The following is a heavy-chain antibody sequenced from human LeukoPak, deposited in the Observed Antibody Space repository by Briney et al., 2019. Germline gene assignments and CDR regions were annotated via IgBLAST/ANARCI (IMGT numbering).Heavy chain of an antibody. Sequence: GGSLRLSCAASGFTFSNYPLHWVRQAPGKGLEWVTLISYDGSKIYYADSVKGRFTISRDNSKNTLYLQMNSLRAEDTAVYYCARVESNDILTGYLDYWGQGTLVTVSS. D-gene: IGHD3-9*01. CDR3: ARVESNDILTGYLDY. CDR2: ISYDGSKI. CDR1: GFTFSNYP. J-gene: IGHJ4*02. V-gene: IGHV3-30-3*01.